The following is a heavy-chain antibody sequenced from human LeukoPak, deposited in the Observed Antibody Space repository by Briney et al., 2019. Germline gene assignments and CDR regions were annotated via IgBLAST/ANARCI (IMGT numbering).Heavy chain of an antibody. CDR1: GFILSSNA. Sequence: GGSLRLSCAASGFILSSNAVHWVRQAPGKGLEWVAVISHDGRSKYYADSVKGRITISRDISRNTLYLQMDSLRAEDTALYHCARVASGTYYVVDYWGQGTLVTVSS. D-gene: IGHD1-26*01. J-gene: IGHJ4*02. CDR3: ARVASGTYYVVDY. V-gene: IGHV3-30*04. CDR2: ISHDGRSK.